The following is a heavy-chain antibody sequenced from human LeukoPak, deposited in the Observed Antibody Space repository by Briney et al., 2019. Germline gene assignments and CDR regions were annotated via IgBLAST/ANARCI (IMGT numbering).Heavy chain of an antibody. D-gene: IGHD2-8*01. Sequence: GESLQISCKGSGYTFTLSWIAWGRQMPGKGLELMGLIYPGDSDTRYSPSFQGQVTISADKSINTAYLQWSSLKASDTAMYYCARLGYCINGICYSIDCWSQGTLVTVSS. CDR1: GYTFTLSW. J-gene: IGHJ4*02. CDR3: ARLGYCINGICYSIDC. V-gene: IGHV5-51*01. CDR2: IYPGDSDT.